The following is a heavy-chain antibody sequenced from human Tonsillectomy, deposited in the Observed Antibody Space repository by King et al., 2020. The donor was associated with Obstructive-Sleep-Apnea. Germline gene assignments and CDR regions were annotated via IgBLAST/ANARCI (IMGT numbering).Heavy chain of an antibody. D-gene: IGHD5-18*01. V-gene: IGHV4-59*08. J-gene: IGHJ4*02. CDR1: GGSISSYY. CDR3: AISVDTAMVFDC. CDR2: VYYSGST. Sequence: QLQESGPGLVKPSETLSLTCTVSGGSISSYYWSWIRQPPGKGLEWIGYVYYSGSTNYNPSLKSRVTISVDTSKKQFSLKLSSVTAADTAVYYFAISVDTAMVFDCWGQGTLVTVSS.